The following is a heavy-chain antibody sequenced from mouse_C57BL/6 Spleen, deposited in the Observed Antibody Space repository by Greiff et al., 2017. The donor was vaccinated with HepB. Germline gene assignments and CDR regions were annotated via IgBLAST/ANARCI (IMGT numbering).Heavy chain of an antibody. CDR3: ARSGGFHYFDY. Sequence: QVQLQQSGAELVRPGSSVKLSCKASGYTFTSYWMDWVKQRPGQGLEWIGNIYPSDSETHYNQKFKDKATLTVDKSSSTAYMQLSSLTSEDSAVYYCARSGGFHYFDYWGQGTTLTVSS. V-gene: IGHV1-61*01. J-gene: IGHJ2*01. CDR2: IYPSDSET. D-gene: IGHD1-1*02. CDR1: GYTFTSYW.